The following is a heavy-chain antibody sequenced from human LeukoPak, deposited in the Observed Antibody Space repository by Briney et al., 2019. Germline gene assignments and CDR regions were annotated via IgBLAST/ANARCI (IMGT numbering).Heavy chain of an antibody. CDR3: TTDGLKVRGVMHND. CDR2: IKSKTDGGTI. D-gene: IGHD3-10*01. V-gene: IGHV3-15*01. J-gene: IGHJ4*02. CDR1: GFTFRNAW. Sequence: PGGSLRLSCAASGFTFRNAWMSWVRQAPGKGLEWVGRIKSKTDGGTIEYAAPVKGRFTISRDDSENTLFLQMNSLKTEDTAVYYCTTDGLKVRGVMHNDWGQGTLVTVSS.